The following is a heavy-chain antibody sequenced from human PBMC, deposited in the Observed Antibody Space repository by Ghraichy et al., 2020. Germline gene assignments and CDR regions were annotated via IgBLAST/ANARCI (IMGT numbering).Heavy chain of an antibody. CDR2: INKNGGDK. CDR3: AGDFSPSYYFDSSSYYVDAVDR. J-gene: IGHJ3*01. CDR1: GFTFSKYW. V-gene: IGHV3-7*01. D-gene: IGHD3-22*01. Sequence: GGSLRLSCAASGFTFSKYWMTWVRQAPGKGLEWVANINKNGGDKSYVDSVKGRFTISRDNAKNSLLLQMNSLRAEDTAVYYCAGDFSPSYYFDSSSYYVDAVDRWGQGTVVTVSS.